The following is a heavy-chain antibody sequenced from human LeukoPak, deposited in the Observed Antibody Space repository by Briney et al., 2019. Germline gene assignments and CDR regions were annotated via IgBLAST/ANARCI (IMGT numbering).Heavy chain of an antibody. Sequence: QAGGCLRLSRAASEFTXMIYAVSWVRQAPXXXXEWVXAIRGEGGITYYEDSVRGRFTISRDNSKSTLYLQMNSLRAEDTAVYYGGKSSGPGGYYYYGMDVWGQGTTVTVSS. CDR1: EFTXMIYA. CDR2: IRGEGGIT. J-gene: IGHJ6*02. CDR3: GKSSGPGGYYYYGMDV. D-gene: IGHD3-22*01. V-gene: IGHV3-23*01.